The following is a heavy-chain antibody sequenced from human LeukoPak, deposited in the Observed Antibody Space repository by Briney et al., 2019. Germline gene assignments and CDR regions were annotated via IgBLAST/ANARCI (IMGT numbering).Heavy chain of an antibody. Sequence: PGGSLRLSCAASGFTFRNHGTNWVRQAPGKGLEWVSGISPSGGGTYYADSVKGRFTISRDDSKNTLSLQMNSLGVEDTALYYCAQDIAWGAFEHWGQGTLVTVSS. J-gene: IGHJ4*02. D-gene: IGHD7-27*01. CDR3: AQDIAWGAFEH. CDR2: ISPSGGGT. V-gene: IGHV3-23*01. CDR1: GFTFRNHG.